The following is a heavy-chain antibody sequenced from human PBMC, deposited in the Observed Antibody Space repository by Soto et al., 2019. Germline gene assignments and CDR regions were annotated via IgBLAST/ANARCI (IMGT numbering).Heavy chain of an antibody. J-gene: IGHJ4*02. CDR2: ISYDGSNK. CDR1: GFDFSSYA. Sequence: QVQLEESGGAVVQPGRSLRLSCAASGFDFSSYAMQWVRQAPCKGLEWVAGISYDGSNKHYADSVKGRYTISRDNSKTTLFLQMNSLSTEDTPVYYCVRDYNDGIGRYDYWGQGTPVTVSS. D-gene: IGHD1-1*01. CDR3: VRDYNDGIGRYDY. V-gene: IGHV3-30-3*01.